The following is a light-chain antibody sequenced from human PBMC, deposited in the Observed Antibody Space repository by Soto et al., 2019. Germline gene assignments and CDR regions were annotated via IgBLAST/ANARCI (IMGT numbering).Light chain of an antibody. V-gene: IGLV2-14*01. Sequence: QSALTQPASVSGSPGQSITISCTGTSSDVGGYNYVSWYQQHPGKAPKLMIYEVSNRPSGLSNRFSGSKSGNTASLTISGLQTEDEADYYCSSFTTGSTLVFGGGTKVTVL. CDR1: SSDVGGYNY. J-gene: IGLJ2*01. CDR3: SSFTTGSTLV. CDR2: EVS.